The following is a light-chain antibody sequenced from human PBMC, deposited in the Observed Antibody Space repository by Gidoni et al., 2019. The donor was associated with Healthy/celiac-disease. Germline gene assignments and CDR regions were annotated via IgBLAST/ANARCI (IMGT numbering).Light chain of an antibody. CDR1: QSISSY. CDR2: AAS. J-gene: IGKJ2*01. CDR3: QQSYSTLMYT. Sequence: DIHMTQSPSSLSASVGDRVTITCRASQSISSYLNWYQQKQGKAPKLLIYAASSLQSGVPSRFSGSGSGTDFTLTISSLQPEDIATYYCQQSYSTLMYTFGQGTKLEIK. V-gene: IGKV1-39*01.